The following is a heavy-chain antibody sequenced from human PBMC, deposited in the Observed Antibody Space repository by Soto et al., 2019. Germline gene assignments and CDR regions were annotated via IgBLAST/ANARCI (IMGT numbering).Heavy chain of an antibody. D-gene: IGHD4-17*01. V-gene: IGHV4-30-4*01. J-gene: IGHJ5*02. Sequence: PSEPLSLTFTVYGGSISSGDYYWSWIRQPPGKGLEWIGYIYYSGSTYYNPSLKSRVTISVDTSKNQFSLKLSSVTAADTAVYYCARGEEGTTLTPRRRHNWFAPWGQGTLVTVSS. CDR2: IYYSGST. CDR1: GGSISSGDYY. CDR3: ARGEEGTTLTPRRRHNWFAP.